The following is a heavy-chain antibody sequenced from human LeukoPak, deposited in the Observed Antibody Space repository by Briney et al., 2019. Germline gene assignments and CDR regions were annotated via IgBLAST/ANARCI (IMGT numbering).Heavy chain of an antibody. J-gene: IGHJ4*02. Sequence: ASVKVSCKASGYTFSGYAIHWVRQAPGQRFEWMGWINAGNGHTKYSQNFQGRVTITRDSSANIVYMDVSSLTSVDTAVYYCARGIWSATRVDYYLDNWGRGTLVTVSS. CDR1: GYTFSGYA. CDR3: ARGIWSATRVDYYLDN. CDR2: INAGNGHT. D-gene: IGHD5-24*01. V-gene: IGHV1-3*01.